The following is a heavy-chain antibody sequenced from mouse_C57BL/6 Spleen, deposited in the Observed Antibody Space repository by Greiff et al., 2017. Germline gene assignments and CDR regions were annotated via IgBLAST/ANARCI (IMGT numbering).Heavy chain of an antibody. CDR1: GYTFTSYW. CDR3: ARLGSSGPDY. V-gene: IGHV1-64*01. D-gene: IGHD3-2*02. J-gene: IGHJ2*01. Sequence: QVQLQQPGAELVKPGASVKLSCKASGYTFTSYWMHWVKQRPGPGLEWIGMIHPNRGSTNYNEKFKSKATLTVDKSSSTAYMQLSSLTSEDSAVYYCARLGSSGPDYWGQGTTLTVSS. CDR2: IHPNRGST.